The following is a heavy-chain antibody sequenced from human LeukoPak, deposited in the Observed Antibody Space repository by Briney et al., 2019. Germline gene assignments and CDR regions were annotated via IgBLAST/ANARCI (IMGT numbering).Heavy chain of an antibody. D-gene: IGHD3-3*01. CDR2: MYYSGST. CDR3: ARRMSGPRYFDY. J-gene: IGHJ4*02. V-gene: IGHV4-61*01. Sequence: SETLSLTCTVSGGSVSSGSYYWSWIRQPPGKGLEWIGYMYYSGSTNYNPSLKSRATMSVDTSKNQFSLELSSVTAADTAVYYCARRMSGPRYFDYWGQGTLVAVSS. CDR1: GGSVSSGSYY.